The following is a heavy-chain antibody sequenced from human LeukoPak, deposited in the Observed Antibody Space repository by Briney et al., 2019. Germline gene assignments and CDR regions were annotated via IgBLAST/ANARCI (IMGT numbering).Heavy chain of an antibody. V-gene: IGHV1-18*01. CDR3: ARGPDYGLAEDYFHY. Sequence: ASVKVSCKASGYTFTSYGISWVRQAPGQGLEWMGWISAYNGNTNYAQKLQGRVTMTTDTSTSTAYMELRSLRSDDTAVYYCARGPDYGLAEDYFHYWGQGTLVTVSS. J-gene: IGHJ4*02. CDR1: GYTFTSYG. CDR2: ISAYNGNT. D-gene: IGHD4-17*01.